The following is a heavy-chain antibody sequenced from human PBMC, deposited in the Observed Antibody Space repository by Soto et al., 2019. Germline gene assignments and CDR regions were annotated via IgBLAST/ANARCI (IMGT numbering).Heavy chain of an antibody. CDR3: ARDNSGWSDY. Sequence: ASVKVSCKASGYTFTRYVMHWVRRAPGQRLEWMGWIDAGNGNTVYLQKFQGRVTITRDTSASTAYMELSSLRSEDTAVYYCARDNSGWSDYWGQGTLVTVSS. CDR2: IDAGNGNT. V-gene: IGHV1-3*01. CDR1: GYTFTRYV. J-gene: IGHJ4*02. D-gene: IGHD6-19*01.